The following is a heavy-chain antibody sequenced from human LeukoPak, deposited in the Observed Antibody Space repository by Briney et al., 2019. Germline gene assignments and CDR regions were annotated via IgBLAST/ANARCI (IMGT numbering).Heavy chain of an antibody. CDR3: ARDLRGGNPYYFDY. D-gene: IGHD4-23*01. J-gene: IGHJ4*02. CDR1: GGSISSYY. Sequence: PSKTLSLTCTVSGGSISSYYWSWIRQPPGKGLEWIGYIYYSGSTNYNPSLKSRVTISVDTSKNQFSLKLSSVTAADTAVYYCARDLRGGNPYYFDYWGQGTLVTVSS. V-gene: IGHV4-59*01. CDR2: IYYSGST.